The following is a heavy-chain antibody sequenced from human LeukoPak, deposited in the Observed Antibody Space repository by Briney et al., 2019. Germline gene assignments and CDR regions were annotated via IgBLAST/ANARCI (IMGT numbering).Heavy chain of an antibody. CDR1: GFTFSSYW. J-gene: IGHJ4*02. V-gene: IGHV3-7*01. CDR2: IKQDGSEK. CDR3: ARDEGDDPTLYFDY. Sequence: GGSLRLSCAASGFTFSSYWMSWVRQAPGKGLEWVANIKQDGSEKYYVDSVKGRLTISRDNAKNSLYLQMNSLRAEDTAVYYCARDEGDDPTLYFDYWGQGTLVTVSS. D-gene: IGHD2-21*01.